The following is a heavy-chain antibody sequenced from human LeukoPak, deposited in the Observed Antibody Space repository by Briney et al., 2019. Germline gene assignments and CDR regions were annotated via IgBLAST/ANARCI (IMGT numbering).Heavy chain of an antibody. CDR2: IIPILGIA. CDR1: GGTFSSYA. Sequence: GASVKVSCKASGGTFSSYAISWVRQAPGQGLEWMGRIIPILGIANYAQKFQGRVTITADKSTSTAYMELSSLRSEDTAVYYCAPYYDSSGYYSPWGQGTLVTVSS. J-gene: IGHJ5*02. V-gene: IGHV1-69*04. D-gene: IGHD3-22*01. CDR3: APYYDSSGYYSP.